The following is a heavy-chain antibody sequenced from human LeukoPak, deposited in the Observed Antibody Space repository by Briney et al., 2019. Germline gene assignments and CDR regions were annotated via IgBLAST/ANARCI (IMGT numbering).Heavy chain of an antibody. CDR2: ISYDGSNK. Sequence: GGSLRLSCAASGFTFSSYAMHWVRQAPGKGLEWVAVISYDGSNKYYADSVKGRFTISRDNSKNTLYLQMNSLRAEDTAVYYCARVGLTALVVGAMDYWGQGTLVTVSS. CDR1: GFTFSSYA. D-gene: IGHD1-26*01. J-gene: IGHJ4*02. V-gene: IGHV3-30*04. CDR3: ARVGLTALVVGAMDY.